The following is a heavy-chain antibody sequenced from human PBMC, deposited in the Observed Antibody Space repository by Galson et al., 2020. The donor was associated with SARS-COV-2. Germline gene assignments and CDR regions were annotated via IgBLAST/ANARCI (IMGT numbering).Heavy chain of an antibody. D-gene: IGHD3-3*01. V-gene: IGHV3-13*01. J-gene: IGHJ6*03. CDR3: ARSYGGYYTEYYYYMDV. CDR2: IGTAGDT. CDR1: GFTFSSYD. Sequence: GGSLRLSCAASGFTFSSYDMHWVRQATGKGLEWVSAIGTAGDTYYPGSVKGRFTISRENAKNSLYLQMNSLRAGDTAVYYCARSYGGYYTEYYYYMDVWGKGTTVTVSS.